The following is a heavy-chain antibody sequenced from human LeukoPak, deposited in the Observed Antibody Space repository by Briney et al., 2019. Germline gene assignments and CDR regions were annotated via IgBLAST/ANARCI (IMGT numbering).Heavy chain of an antibody. J-gene: IGHJ4*02. CDR1: GFTFSSYG. CDR2: ISYDGSNK. Sequence: PGRSLRLSCAASGFTFSSYGMNWVRQAPGKGLEWVAVISYDGSNKYYADSVKGRFTISRDNSKNTLYLQMNSLRAEDTAVYYCAKEVVGDYIDYWGQGTLVTVSS. V-gene: IGHV3-30*18. D-gene: IGHD1-26*01. CDR3: AKEVVGDYIDY.